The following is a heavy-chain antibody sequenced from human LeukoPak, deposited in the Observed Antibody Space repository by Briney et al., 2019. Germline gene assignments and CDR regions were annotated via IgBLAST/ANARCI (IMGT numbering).Heavy chain of an antibody. J-gene: IGHJ4*02. V-gene: IGHV4-59*08. Sequence: PSETLSLTCTVSGGSIGSYYWTWIRQPAGKGLEWIGYIYYTGNTNYNPSLKSRVTISEDTSKNQVSLKLSSVTAADTAVYYCVRHSRVVAFDYWGQGNLVTVSA. D-gene: IGHD2-15*01. CDR3: VRHSRVVAFDY. CDR1: GGSIGSYY. CDR2: IYYTGNT.